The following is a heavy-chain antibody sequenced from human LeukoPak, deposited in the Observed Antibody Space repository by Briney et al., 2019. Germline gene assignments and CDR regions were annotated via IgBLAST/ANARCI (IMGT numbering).Heavy chain of an antibody. D-gene: IGHD4-17*01. J-gene: IGHJ4*02. Sequence: PAVSLRLSGSAYAFIFSNYGMDWVRQAQGKGLEFVSAISSDGDNSFYTDSGRSRFTISRDNSKNTLYLQTSSLRGEGTAVYYCVRVNDYGDRNLYYFGYWGQGTLVTVSS. V-gene: IGHV3-64D*06. CDR3: VRVNDYGDRNLYYFGY. CDR1: AFIFSNYG. CDR2: ISSDGDNS.